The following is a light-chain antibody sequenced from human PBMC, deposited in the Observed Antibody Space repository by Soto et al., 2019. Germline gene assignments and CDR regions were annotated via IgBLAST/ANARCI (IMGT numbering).Light chain of an antibody. CDR3: QHRKDWQIT. CDR2: DGS. J-gene: IGKJ4*01. CDR1: QSLGSY. V-gene: IGKV3-11*01. Sequence: EVVLTQSPATLSLSPGERATLSCRASQSLGSYLAWYQHRPGQAPRLLVYDGSNKAPDIPTRFTGSGSGTDFTLTISSLEPEDLGIYYCQHRKDWQITFGGGTKVEI.